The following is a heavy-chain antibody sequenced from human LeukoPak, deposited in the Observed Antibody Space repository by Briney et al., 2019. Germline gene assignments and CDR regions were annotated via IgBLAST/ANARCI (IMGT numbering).Heavy chain of an antibody. D-gene: IGHD6-25*01. CDR1: GGTFSNYA. CDR2: IIPMFGSA. J-gene: IGHJ5*02. Sequence: SVRVSCKASGGTFSNYAISWVRQAPGEGFEWLGGIIPMFGSAKYAQKFQGRVTITTDESTTTAYMDLIILISEDTAVYYCVRRQALRGRHRAFDPWGQGTLVTVSS. V-gene: IGHV1-69*05. CDR3: VRRQALRGRHRAFDP.